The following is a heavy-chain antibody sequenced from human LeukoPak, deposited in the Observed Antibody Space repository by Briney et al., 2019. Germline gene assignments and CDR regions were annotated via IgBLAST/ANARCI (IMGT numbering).Heavy chain of an antibody. V-gene: IGHV3-48*01. CDR3: ARVRDVTNDAFAL. CDR1: GFTFSNYN. CDR2: ITSSSSNI. D-gene: IGHD1-14*01. Sequence: GGSLRLSCAASGFTFSNYNMNWVRQAPGKGLEWVSYITSSSSNIFYADSVKNRFTISRDNAKNSLYLQMNSLRAEDTAVYYCARVRDVTNDAFALWGQGTMVTVSS. J-gene: IGHJ3*01.